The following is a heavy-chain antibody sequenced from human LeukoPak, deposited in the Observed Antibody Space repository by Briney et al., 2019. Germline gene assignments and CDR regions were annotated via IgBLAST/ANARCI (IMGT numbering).Heavy chain of an antibody. J-gene: IGHJ4*02. Sequence: SVKVSCKASGGTFSSYAISWVRQAPGQGLEWMGGIIPIFGTANYAQKFQGRVTIIADESTSTAYMELSSLRSEDTAVYYCASSYCSSTSCQRAFDYWGQGTLVTVSS. CDR3: ASSYCSSTSCQRAFDY. CDR2: IIPIFGTA. D-gene: IGHD2-2*01. V-gene: IGHV1-69*13. CDR1: GGTFSSYA.